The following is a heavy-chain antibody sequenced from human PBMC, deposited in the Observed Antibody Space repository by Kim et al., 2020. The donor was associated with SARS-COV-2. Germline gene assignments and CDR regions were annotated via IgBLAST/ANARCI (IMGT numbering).Heavy chain of an antibody. V-gene: IGHV4-34*01. CDR2: INHSGST. CDR3: ARVSITMIVVVITPYYYYGMDV. J-gene: IGHJ6*02. CDR1: GGSFSGYY. D-gene: IGHD3-22*01. Sequence: SETLSLTCAVYGGSFSGYYWSWIRQPPGKGLEWIGEINHSGSTNYNPFLKSRVTISVDTSKNQFSLKLSSVTAADTAVYYCARVSITMIVVVITPYYYYGMDVWGQGTTVTVSS.